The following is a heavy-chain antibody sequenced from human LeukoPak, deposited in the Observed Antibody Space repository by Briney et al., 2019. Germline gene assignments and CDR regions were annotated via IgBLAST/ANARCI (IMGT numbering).Heavy chain of an antibody. CDR3: ARDPGAFPYFFDC. CDR1: GFTFNNYA. CDR2: ISGDGVSP. D-gene: IGHD4/OR15-4a*01. Sequence: GGSLRLSCAASGFTFNNYALTWVRQTPGKGLECVSAISGDGVSPYYADSARGRFTISRDNSKNTLYLQMNSLRVEDTAVYFCARDPGAFPYFFDCWGQGTLVTVSS. J-gene: IGHJ4*02. V-gene: IGHV3-23*01.